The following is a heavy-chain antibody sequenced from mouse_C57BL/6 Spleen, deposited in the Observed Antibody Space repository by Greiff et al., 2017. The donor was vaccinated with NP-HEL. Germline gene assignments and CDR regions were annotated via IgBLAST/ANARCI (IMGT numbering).Heavy chain of an antibody. Sequence: QVQLQQSGAELVRPGASVTLSCKASGYTFTDYEMHWVKQTPVHGLEWIGAIDPETGGTAYNQKFKGKAILTADKSSSTAYMELRSLTSEDSAVYYCTREGSTGSRYYFDYWGQGTTLTVSS. CDR2: IDPETGGT. D-gene: IGHD1-1*01. J-gene: IGHJ2*01. CDR3: TREGSTGSRYYFDY. CDR1: GYTFTDYE. V-gene: IGHV1-15*01.